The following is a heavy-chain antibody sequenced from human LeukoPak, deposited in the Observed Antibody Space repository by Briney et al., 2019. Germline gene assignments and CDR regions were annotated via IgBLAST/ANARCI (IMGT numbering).Heavy chain of an antibody. V-gene: IGHV4-31*03. Sequence: PSETLSLTGTVSGGSISSGGYYWSWIRQHPGKGLEWIGYIYYSGSTYYNPSLKSRVTISVDTSKNQFSLKLSSVTAADTAVYYCAREYSSSLDYWGQGTLVTVSS. CDR1: GGSISSGGYY. D-gene: IGHD6-6*01. CDR2: IYYSGST. J-gene: IGHJ4*02. CDR3: AREYSSSLDY.